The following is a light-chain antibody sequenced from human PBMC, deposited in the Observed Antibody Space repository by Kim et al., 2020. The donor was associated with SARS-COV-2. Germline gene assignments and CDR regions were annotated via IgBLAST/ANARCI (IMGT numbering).Light chain of an antibody. J-gene: IGKJ2*01. CDR1: QDIGKY. CDR2: DAS. CDR3: QQFDDLPYT. V-gene: IGKV1-33*01. Sequence: SASVGDRVTITCQASQDIGKYLNWYQQKPGKAPNLLIYDASNLQTGVPSRFSGSGSETDFTFTISSLQPEDIATYYCQQFDDLPYTFGQGTKVEIK.